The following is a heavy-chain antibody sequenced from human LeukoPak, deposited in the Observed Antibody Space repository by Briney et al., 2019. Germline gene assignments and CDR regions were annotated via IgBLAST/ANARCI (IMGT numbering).Heavy chain of an antibody. V-gene: IGHV4-59*01. CDR2: FYNSGST. Sequence: PSETLSLTCTVSGGSISSYYWSWIRQPPGKGLEWIGCFYNSGSTNYNPSLKSRVTISVDTSKNQFSLKLSSVTTADTAVYYCAGGKQWLAFDYWGQGTLVTVSS. J-gene: IGHJ4*02. D-gene: IGHD6-19*01. CDR1: GGSISSYY. CDR3: AGGKQWLAFDY.